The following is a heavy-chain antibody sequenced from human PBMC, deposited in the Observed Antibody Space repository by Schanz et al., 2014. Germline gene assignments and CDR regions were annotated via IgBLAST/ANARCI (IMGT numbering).Heavy chain of an antibody. CDR2: IGGSGDST. CDR1: GVTFSSYA. V-gene: IGHV3-23*01. D-gene: IGHD3-9*01. J-gene: IGHJ4*02. CDR3: AKDHAGSDILTALGN. Sequence: EVQLLESGGGFVQPGGSPRLSCVASGVTFSSYAMSWVRQASGKGLEWVSGIGGSGDSTHYADSVKGRFIISRDNSKNTLYLQMNSLRAEDTAVYYCAKDHAGSDILTALGNWGQGTLVTVSS.